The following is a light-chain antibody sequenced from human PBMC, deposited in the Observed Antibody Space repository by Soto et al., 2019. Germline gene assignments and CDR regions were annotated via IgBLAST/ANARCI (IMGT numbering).Light chain of an antibody. V-gene: IGLV2-14*01. CDR2: DVT. Sequence: QSALTQPASVSGSPGQSITISCTGTSSDVGGYNYVSWYQQHPGQAPRLMVYDVTNRASGVSDRFSVSKSDNTVSLTISGLQAEDEADYYCASYTTASTYVFGTGTKLTVL. CDR3: ASYTTASTYV. J-gene: IGLJ1*01. CDR1: SSDVGGYNY.